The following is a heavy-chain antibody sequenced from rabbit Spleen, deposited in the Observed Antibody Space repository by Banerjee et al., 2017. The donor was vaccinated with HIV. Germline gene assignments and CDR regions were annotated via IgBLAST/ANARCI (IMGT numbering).Heavy chain of an antibody. J-gene: IGHJ6*01. CDR2: IGSSSSGFT. CDR3: ARDTGSSFSSYGMDL. CDR1: GFSFSSNDY. V-gene: IGHV1S45*01. D-gene: IGHD8-1*01. Sequence: QEQLEESGGDLVKPGASLTLTCTASGFSFSSNDYMCWVRQAPGKGLEWISCIGSSSSGFTYSATWAKGRFTISKTSSTTVTLQMTSLTVADTATYFCARDTGSSFSSYGMDLWGPGTLVTVS.